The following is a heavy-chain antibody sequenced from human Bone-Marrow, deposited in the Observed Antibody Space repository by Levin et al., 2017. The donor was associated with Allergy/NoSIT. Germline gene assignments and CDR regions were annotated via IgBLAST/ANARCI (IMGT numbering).Heavy chain of an antibody. Sequence: VASVKVSCAASGFTVSNNYMRWVRQPPGKGLEWVSLIYSAGSTYYADSVKGRFTISRDKSKNTLYLQMNSLRAEDTAVYYCARGGDYGNYWGQGTLVTVSS. CDR1: GFTVSNNY. D-gene: IGHD4/OR15-4a*01. J-gene: IGHJ4*02. V-gene: IGHV3-66*01. CDR2: IYSAGST. CDR3: ARGGDYGNY.